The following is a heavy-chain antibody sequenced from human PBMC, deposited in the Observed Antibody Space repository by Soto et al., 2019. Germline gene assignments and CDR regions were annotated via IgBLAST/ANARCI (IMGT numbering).Heavy chain of an antibody. CDR1: GGSVSSGSYY. J-gene: IGHJ6*02. CDR3: ARDNGSGSSPYYGMDV. Sequence: SETLSLTCTVSGGSVSSGSYYWSWIRQPPGKGLEWIGYIYYSGGTNYNPSLKSRVTISVDTSKNQFSLKLSSVTAADTAVYDCARDNGSGSSPYYGMDVWGQGTTVTVSS. CDR2: IYYSGGT. V-gene: IGHV4-61*01. D-gene: IGHD3-10*01.